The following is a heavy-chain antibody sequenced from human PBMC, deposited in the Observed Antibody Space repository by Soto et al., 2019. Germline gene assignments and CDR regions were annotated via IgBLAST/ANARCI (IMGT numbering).Heavy chain of an antibody. CDR1: GYGFTSFW. V-gene: IGHV5-51*01. Sequence: GESLKISCKTSGYGFTSFWIGWVRQMPGKGLEYMGIIHPVDSDTRYNPSFQGQVTISAAKSNNTAYLQWTSLKASDTAMYYCARRHPDDAFDIWGQGTLVTVSS. CDR2: IHPVDSDT. CDR3: ARRHPDDAFDI. J-gene: IGHJ3*02.